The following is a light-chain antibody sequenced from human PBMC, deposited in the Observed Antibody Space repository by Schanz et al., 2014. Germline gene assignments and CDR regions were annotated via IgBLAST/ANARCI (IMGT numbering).Light chain of an antibody. V-gene: IGLV2-8*01. CDR1: SGDVGGYDY. CDR2: EVN. J-gene: IGLJ2*01. CDR3: SAHAPVNYHVI. Sequence: QSALTQPPSASGSPGQSVTLSCTGTSGDVGGYDYVSWYQQQPGKAPKLIIYEVNKRPSGVPDRFSGSKSGNTASLTVSGLQAEDEADYYCSAHAPVNYHVIFGGGTKLTVL.